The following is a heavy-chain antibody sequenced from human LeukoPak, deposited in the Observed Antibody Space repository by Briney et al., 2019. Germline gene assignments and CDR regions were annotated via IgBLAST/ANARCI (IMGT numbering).Heavy chain of an antibody. CDR2: INHSGST. CDR3: ARDPAGPC. J-gene: IGHJ4*02. Sequence: SETLSLTCAVYGGSFSGYYWSWIRQPPGKGLEWIGEINHSGSTNYNPSLKSRVTISVDTSKNQSSLKVSSVTAADTAVYFCARDPAGPCWGQGNLVTVSS. V-gene: IGHV4-34*01. CDR1: GGSFSGYY.